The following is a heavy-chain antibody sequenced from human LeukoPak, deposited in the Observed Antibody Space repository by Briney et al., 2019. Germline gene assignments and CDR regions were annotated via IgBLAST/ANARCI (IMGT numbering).Heavy chain of an antibody. CDR2: ICSRGSGI. CDR1: GFTFSNYK. J-gene: IGHJ4*02. V-gene: IGHV3-48*03. Sequence: SGGALRLSCAASGFTFSNYKMNWVRQAPGKGLEWVSYICSRGSGIYYSDSVKGRFTISRDNAKNSLYLQMNSLRAEDTAVYYCASDYGYFWGKGTLVT. D-gene: IGHD6-13*01. CDR3: ASDYGYF.